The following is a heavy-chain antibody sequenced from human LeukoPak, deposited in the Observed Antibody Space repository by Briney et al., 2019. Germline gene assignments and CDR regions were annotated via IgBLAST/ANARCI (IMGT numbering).Heavy chain of an antibody. CDR1: GGSFSSYY. CDR2: IYTSGNT. J-gene: IGHJ4*02. CDR3: ARGEYQLLYFDY. Sequence: SETLSLTCTVSGGSFSSYYWSWIRQPAGKGLEWIGRIYTSGNTNYNPSLKSRVTMSVDTSKNQFSLKLSSVTAADTAVYYCARGEYQLLYFDYWGQGTLVTVSS. D-gene: IGHD2-2*01. V-gene: IGHV4-4*07.